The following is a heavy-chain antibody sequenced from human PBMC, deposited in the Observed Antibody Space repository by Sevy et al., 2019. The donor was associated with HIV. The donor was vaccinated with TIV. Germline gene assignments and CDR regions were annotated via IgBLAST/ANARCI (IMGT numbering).Heavy chain of an antibody. CDR3: ARGAGITYYYGMDV. V-gene: IGHV7-4-1*02. D-gene: IGHD3-10*01. Sequence: ASVKVSCKASGYTFTSYATNWVRQAPGQGLEWMGWINTNTGNPTYAQGFTGRFVFSLDTSVSTAYLQISSLKAEDTAVYYCARGAGITYYYGMDVWGQGTTVTVSS. J-gene: IGHJ6*02. CDR2: INTNTGNP. CDR1: GYTFTSYA.